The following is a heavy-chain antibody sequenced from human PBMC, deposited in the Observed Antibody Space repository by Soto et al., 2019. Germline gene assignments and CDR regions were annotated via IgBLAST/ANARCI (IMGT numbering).Heavy chain of an antibody. CDR1: GFIFNTYG. Sequence: EVQLLESGGGLVQPGGSLRLSCAASGFIFNTYGMSWVRQAPGKGLEWVSAITGRGDRTDYADSVKGRFTISRDNSKNTLYLQVNSLRAEDTAVYYCAKDWGSGWFRSYFDSWGQGALVTVSS. V-gene: IGHV3-23*01. CDR2: ITGRGDRT. J-gene: IGHJ4*02. D-gene: IGHD6-19*01. CDR3: AKDWGSGWFRSYFDS.